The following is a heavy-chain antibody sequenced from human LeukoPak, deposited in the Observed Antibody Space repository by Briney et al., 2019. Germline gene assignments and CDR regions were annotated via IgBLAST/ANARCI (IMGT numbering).Heavy chain of an antibody. Sequence: SETLSLTCTVSGVSISSSNSYWGWIRQPPGKGLEWIGSIYYSGNTYYNPSLKSRVTISVDTSKNQFSLKLSSVTAADTAVYYCARGRIAARYQNYNWFDPWGQGTLVTVSS. D-gene: IGHD6-6*01. J-gene: IGHJ5*02. CDR3: ARGRIAARYQNYNWFDP. CDR2: IYYSGNT. CDR1: GVSISSSNSY. V-gene: IGHV4-39*07.